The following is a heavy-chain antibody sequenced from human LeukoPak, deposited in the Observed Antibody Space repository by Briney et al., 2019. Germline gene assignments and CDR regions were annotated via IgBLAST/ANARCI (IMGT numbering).Heavy chain of an antibody. J-gene: IGHJ5*02. CDR2: INHSGST. CDR1: GGSISSSSYY. Sequence: SETLSLTCTVSGGSISSSSYYWGWIRQPPGKGLEWIGEINHSGSTNYNPSLKSRVTISVDKSKNQFSLKLSSVTAADTAVYYCARWLQFVLDHWGQGTLVTVSS. CDR3: ARWLQFVLDH. D-gene: IGHD5-24*01. V-gene: IGHV4-39*07.